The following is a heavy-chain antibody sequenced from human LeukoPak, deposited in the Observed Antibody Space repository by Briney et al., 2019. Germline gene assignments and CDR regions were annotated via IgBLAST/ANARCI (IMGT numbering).Heavy chain of an antibody. V-gene: IGHV3-30*18. D-gene: IGHD6-13*01. Sequence: GGSLRLSCEASGFSFGSAWMHWVRQAPGKGLEWVAVISYDGSNKYYADSVKGRFTISRDNSKNTLYLQMNSLRAEDTAVYYCAKDLIRRAADYNWFDPWGQGTLATVSS. CDR1: GFSFGSAW. CDR3: AKDLIRRAADYNWFDP. J-gene: IGHJ5*02. CDR2: ISYDGSNK.